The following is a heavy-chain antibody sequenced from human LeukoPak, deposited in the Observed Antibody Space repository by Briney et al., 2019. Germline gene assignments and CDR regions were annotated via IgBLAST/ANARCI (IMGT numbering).Heavy chain of an antibody. J-gene: IGHJ4*02. D-gene: IGHD3-22*01. Sequence: GGSLRLSCAASGFTLSSYDMHWVRQATGKGLEWVSAIGTAGDTYYPGSVKGRFTISRENAKNSLYLQMNSLRAGDTAVYYCARVVSDSSGYPYFDYWGQGTLVTVSS. V-gene: IGHV3-13*01. CDR1: GFTLSSYD. CDR3: ARVVSDSSGYPYFDY. CDR2: IGTAGDT.